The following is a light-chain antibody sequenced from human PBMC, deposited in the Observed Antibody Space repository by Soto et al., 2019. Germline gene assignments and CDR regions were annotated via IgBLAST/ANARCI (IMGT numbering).Light chain of an antibody. V-gene: IGLV1-44*01. Sequence: QSVLTQPPSLSGTPGQRVAISCSGSSSSVGSNTVNWYQQLPGTTPKVLIYNSSQRPSGVPDRFSGSKSGTSASLDISGLQSEDEADYYCVAWDDSLNGWVFGGGTKLTVL. CDR2: NSS. J-gene: IGLJ3*02. CDR1: SSSVGSNT. CDR3: VAWDDSLNGWV.